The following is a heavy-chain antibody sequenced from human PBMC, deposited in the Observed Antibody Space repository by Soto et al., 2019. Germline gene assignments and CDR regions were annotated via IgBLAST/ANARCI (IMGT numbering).Heavy chain of an antibody. V-gene: IGHV4-31*03. J-gene: IGHJ4*02. CDR2: IYYSGST. Sequence: QVQLQESGPGLVKPSQTLSLTCTVSGGSISSGGYYWSWIRQHPGKGLEWIGYIYYSGSTYYNPSLKRRVTISVDKSKNQFSLKLSSVTAADTAVYYCARVGSSGYPHFDYWGQGTLVTVSS. D-gene: IGHD3-22*01. CDR3: ARVGSSGYPHFDY. CDR1: GGSISSGGYY.